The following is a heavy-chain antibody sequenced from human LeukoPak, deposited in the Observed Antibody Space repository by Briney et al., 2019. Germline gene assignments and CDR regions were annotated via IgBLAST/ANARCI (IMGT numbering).Heavy chain of an antibody. CDR3: ASGPPELLWIDY. J-gene: IGHJ4*02. D-gene: IGHD1-26*01. CDR1: GFTFSSYS. Sequence: GGSLRLSCAASGFTFSSYSMNWVRQAPGKGLEWVSSISSSSSYIYYADSMKGRFTISRDNAKNSLYLQMSSLRAEDTAVYYCASGPPELLWIDYWGQGTLVTVSS. CDR2: ISSSSSYI. V-gene: IGHV3-21*01.